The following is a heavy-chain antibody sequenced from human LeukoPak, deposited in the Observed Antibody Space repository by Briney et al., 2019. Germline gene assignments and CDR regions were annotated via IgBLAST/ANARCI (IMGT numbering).Heavy chain of an antibody. CDR2: IYSGPTT. CDR1: GFTFSTYW. D-gene: IGHD1-14*01. CDR3: ARDGNQRSLAD. Sequence: SGGSLRLSCAASGFTFSTYWMHWVRQAPGKGLEWVSLIYSGPTTYLTQTYYADSVKGRFTISRDNSKNTLYLQMNSLRAEDTAVYYCARDGNQRSLADWGQGTLVTVSS. V-gene: IGHV3-66*01. J-gene: IGHJ4*02.